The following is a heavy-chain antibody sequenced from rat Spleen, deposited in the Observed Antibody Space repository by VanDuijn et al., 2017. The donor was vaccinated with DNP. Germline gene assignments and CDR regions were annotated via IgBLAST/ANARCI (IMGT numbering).Heavy chain of an antibody. D-gene: IGHD1-1*01. J-gene: IGHJ4*01. CDR1: GITFSDHN. V-gene: IGHV5-7*01. Sequence: EVQLVESGGGLVQPGRSLKLSCAVSGITFSDHNMAWVRQAPKKGLEWVAIITYDGGNTYYRDSVKGRFTISRDNAQNTLFLQMSKLGSEDTAIYYCAREDKGVNAWGQGTSVTVSS. CDR2: ITYDGGNT. CDR3: AREDKGVNA.